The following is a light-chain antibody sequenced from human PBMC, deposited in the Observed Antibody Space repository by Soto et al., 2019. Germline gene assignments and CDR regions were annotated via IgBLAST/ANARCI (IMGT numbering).Light chain of an antibody. CDR3: SSYTSSSTLWV. V-gene: IGLV2-14*01. J-gene: IGLJ3*02. CDR1: SSDVGGYNY. CDR2: EVS. Sequence: QAVVTQPASVSGSPGQSITISCTGTSSDVGGYNYVSWYQQHPGKAPKLMIYEVSNRPSGVSNRFSGSKSGNTASLTISGLQAEDEAEYYCSSYTSSSTLWVFGGGTKLTVL.